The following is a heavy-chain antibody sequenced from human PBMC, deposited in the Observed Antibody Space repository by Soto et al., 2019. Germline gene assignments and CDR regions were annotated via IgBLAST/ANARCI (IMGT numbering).Heavy chain of an antibody. CDR2: ISVSDAFI. CDR3: TRETVAGITGLDY. Sequence: QSGGSLRLSCAASGFNVGAFAVNWVRQAPGKGLEWVSGISVSDAFIYYADSVRGRFSISRDASENILYPQMNSLRVDDTALYYCTRETVAGITGLDYWGPGTLVTVSS. V-gene: IGHV3-23*01. D-gene: IGHD1-20*01. J-gene: IGHJ4*02. CDR1: GFNVGAFA.